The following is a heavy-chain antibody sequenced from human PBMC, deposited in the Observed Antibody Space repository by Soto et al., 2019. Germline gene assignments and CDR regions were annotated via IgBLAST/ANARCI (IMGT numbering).Heavy chain of an antibody. D-gene: IGHD2-2*02. CDR2: ISAYNGNT. CDR3: ARERCSSTSCYKGPFYYYGLDV. CDR1: GYIFTTYG. Sequence: QVQLVQSGAEVKKPGASVKVSCKASGYIFTTYGISWVRQAPGQGLEWMGWISAYNGNTNYAQKLQGRVTMTTDTSTSTAYMALRSLRSDDTAVYYCARERCSSTSCYKGPFYYYGLDVWGQGTTVTVSS. J-gene: IGHJ6*02. V-gene: IGHV1-18*01.